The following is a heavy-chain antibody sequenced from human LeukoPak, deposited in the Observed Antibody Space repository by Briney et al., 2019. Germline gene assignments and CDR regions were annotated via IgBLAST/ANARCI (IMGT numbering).Heavy chain of an antibody. Sequence: GGSLRLSCAASGFKFSTYSMNWVRQAPGKGLEWVSVIYSGGSTYYADSVKGRFTISRDNSKNTLYLQMNSLRAEDTAVYYCARDSSFGSGTYYTSFDYWGQGTLVTVSS. CDR3: ARDSSFGSGTYYTSFDY. J-gene: IGHJ4*02. CDR2: IYSGGST. V-gene: IGHV3-66*01. D-gene: IGHD3-10*01. CDR1: GFKFSTYS.